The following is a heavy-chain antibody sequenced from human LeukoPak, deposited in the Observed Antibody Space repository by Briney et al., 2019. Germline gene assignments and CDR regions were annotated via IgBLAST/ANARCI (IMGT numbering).Heavy chain of an antibody. CDR1: GFTFSIYS. V-gene: IGHV3-21*01. CDR3: ARVVGGTSGAFDI. CDR2: ISSRSTYI. D-gene: IGHD1-26*01. J-gene: IGHJ3*02. Sequence: PGGSLRLSCAASGFTFSIYSMNWVRQAPGKGLEWVSSISSRSTYIYYADSLTGRFTISRDHAKNSLYLQMNSLRVEDKAVYSCARVVGGTSGAFDIWGQGTMVTVSS.